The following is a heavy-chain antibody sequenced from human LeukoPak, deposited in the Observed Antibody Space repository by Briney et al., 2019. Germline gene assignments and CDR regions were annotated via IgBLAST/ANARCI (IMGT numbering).Heavy chain of an antibody. D-gene: IGHD5-18*01. CDR2: ISYDGSNK. CDR1: GFTFSSYG. CDR3: AKGTAFDY. V-gene: IGHV3-30*18. J-gene: IGHJ4*02. Sequence: KSGGSLRLSCAASGFTFSSYGMHWVRQAPGKGLEWVAVISYDGSNKYYADSVKGRFTISRDNSKNTLYLQMNSLRAEDTAVYYCAKGTAFDYWGQGTLVTVSS.